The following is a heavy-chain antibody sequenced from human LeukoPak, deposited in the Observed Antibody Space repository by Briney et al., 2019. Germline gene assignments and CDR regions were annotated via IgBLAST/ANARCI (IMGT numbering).Heavy chain of an antibody. Sequence: GESLKISRKGSGYSFTSYWIGWVRQMPGKGLEWMGIIYPGDSDTRYSPSFQGQVTISADKSISTAYLQWSSQKASDTAMYYCARQANWNYVRYWGQGTLVTVSS. J-gene: IGHJ4*02. CDR3: ARQANWNYVRY. D-gene: IGHD1-7*01. V-gene: IGHV5-51*01. CDR1: GYSFTSYW. CDR2: IYPGDSDT.